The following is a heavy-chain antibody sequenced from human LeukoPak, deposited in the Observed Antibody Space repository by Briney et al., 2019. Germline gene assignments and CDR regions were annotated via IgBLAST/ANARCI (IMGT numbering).Heavy chain of an antibody. CDR2: INHSGST. Sequence: SETLSLTCAVYGGSFSGYYWSWIRQPPGKGLEWIGEINHSGSTNYNPSLKSRVTISVDTSKNQFSLKLSSVTAADTAVYYCARGRVDTAMAGRPQYYFDYWGQGTLVTVSS. CDR3: ARGRVDTAMAGRPQYYFDY. CDR1: GGSFSGYY. V-gene: IGHV4-34*01. J-gene: IGHJ4*02. D-gene: IGHD5-18*01.